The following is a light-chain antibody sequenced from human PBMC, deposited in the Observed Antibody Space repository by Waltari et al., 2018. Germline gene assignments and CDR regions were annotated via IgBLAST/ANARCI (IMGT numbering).Light chain of an antibody. J-gene: IGKJ5*01. V-gene: IGKV3-20*01. Sequence: EIVLTQSPGTLSLSPGERATPSCRASQSVSSSYLAWYQQKPGQAPRLLIYGASSRAPGLPDRFSGSGSGTDFTVTISRLEPEDFAVYYCQQYGSSPITFGQGTRLEIK. CDR3: QQYGSSPIT. CDR2: GAS. CDR1: QSVSSSY.